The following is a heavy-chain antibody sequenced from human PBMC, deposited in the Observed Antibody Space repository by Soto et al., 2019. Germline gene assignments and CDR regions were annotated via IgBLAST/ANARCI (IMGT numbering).Heavy chain of an antibody. CDR3: ARWGTTGGLDV. D-gene: IGHD3-16*01. Sequence: QVQLVESGGGVVQPGTSLRLSCVGSGFTFRSYVIHWVRQAPGKGLEWVALTSYDGSNNFYGDSVKGRFTISRHNSRNTVELQMDSLRCADMALYYCARWGTTGGLDVWGQGTLVSVSS. CDR2: TSYDGSNN. J-gene: IGHJ4*02. CDR1: GFTFRSYV. V-gene: IGHV3-33*05.